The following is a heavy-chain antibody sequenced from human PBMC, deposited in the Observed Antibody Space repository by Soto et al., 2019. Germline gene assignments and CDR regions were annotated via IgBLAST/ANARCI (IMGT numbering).Heavy chain of an antibody. CDR2: CHHSGST. V-gene: IGHV4-4*01. CDR3: ARVLAYQLVSLWVFITISGVVFMGKDF. J-gene: IGHJ4*02. CDR1: GFTFSSYAM. D-gene: IGHD3-3*01. Sequence: GSLRLSCAASGFTFSSYAMSWVRQAPGKGLDWTRDCHHSGSTNHSATLKGRVILSLDKSRNQISLNVTSVTAADTAVSFCARVLAYQLVSLWVFITISGVVFMGKDFWGQGSLVTVSS.